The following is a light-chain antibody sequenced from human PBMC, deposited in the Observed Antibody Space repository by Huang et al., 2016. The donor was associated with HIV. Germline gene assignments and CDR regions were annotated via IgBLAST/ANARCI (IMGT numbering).Light chain of an antibody. Sequence: DIQITQSPSSLSASVGDTVIITCRASQNIKRYLNWYQQEPGKAPKLLISAASNLQSGVPSTFSGSGPGTDFTLTINSLQPEDSATYYCQQSARTPRTFGQGTKLEI. CDR2: AAS. CDR3: QQSARTPRT. CDR1: QNIKRY. V-gene: IGKV1-39*01. J-gene: IGKJ2*01.